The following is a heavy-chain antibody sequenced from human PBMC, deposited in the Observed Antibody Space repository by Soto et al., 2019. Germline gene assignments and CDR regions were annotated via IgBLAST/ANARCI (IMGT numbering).Heavy chain of an antibody. V-gene: IGHV3-15*07. CDR1: AFTFTNAW. J-gene: IGHJ3*02. Sequence: EVQLVESGGGLVKPGGSLRLSCAASAFTFTNAWMNWVRQAPGKGLEWVGRIKSKTDGGTIDYAAPVKGRFTISRDDSKNTLFLQMNSLKTEDTAVYYCTADGGITVHPRAFDIWGQGTMVTVSS. D-gene: IGHD1-26*01. CDR2: IKSKTDGGTI. CDR3: TADGGITVHPRAFDI.